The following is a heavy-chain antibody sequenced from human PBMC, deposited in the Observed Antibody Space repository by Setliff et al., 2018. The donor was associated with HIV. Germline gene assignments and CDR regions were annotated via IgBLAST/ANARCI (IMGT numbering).Heavy chain of an antibody. CDR1: GGSISSGSYY. J-gene: IGHJ4*02. CDR2: IWTSGST. D-gene: IGHD3-22*01. Sequence: SETLSLTCTVSGGSISSGSYYWSWIRQPAGKGLEWIGRIWTSGSTNYNPSLKSRVTISVDTSKNQFSLKLSSVTAADTAVYYCASLTYYYDSSGYPTLDYWGQGTLVTVSS. CDR3: ASLTYYYDSSGYPTLDY. V-gene: IGHV4-61*02.